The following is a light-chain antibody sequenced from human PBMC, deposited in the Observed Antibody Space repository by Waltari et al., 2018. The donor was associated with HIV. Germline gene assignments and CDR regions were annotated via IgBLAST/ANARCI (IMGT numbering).Light chain of an antibody. CDR3: QQYSNWPPLT. CDR1: QSVGSS. V-gene: IGKV3-15*01. CDR2: GAS. J-gene: IGKJ4*01. Sequence: EIVMTQSPTTLSVSPGERATLSCRASQSVGSSLAWYQQKPGQAPRLLIYGASTRATGIPARFSGGGSETEFTLTISSLQSEDCAVYYCQQYSNWPPLTFGGGTKVEIK.